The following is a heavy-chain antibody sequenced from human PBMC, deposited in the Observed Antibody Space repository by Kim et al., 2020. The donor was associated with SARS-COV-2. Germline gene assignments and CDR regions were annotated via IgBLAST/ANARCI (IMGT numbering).Heavy chain of an antibody. CDR3: ARGAAAGTWDY. D-gene: IGHD6-13*01. J-gene: IGHJ4*02. CDR2: T. Sequence: TYNNPSTTSRVTISVATSKNQFSLKLSSVTAEDTAVYYCARGAAAGTWDYWGQGTLVTVSS. V-gene: IGHV4-31*02.